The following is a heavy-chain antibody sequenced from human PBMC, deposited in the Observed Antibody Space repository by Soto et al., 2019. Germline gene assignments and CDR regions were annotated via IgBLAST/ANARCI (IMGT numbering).Heavy chain of an antibody. V-gene: IGHV3-30*18. Sequence: GSLRLSCAASGFTFSSYGMHWVRQAPGKGLEWVAVISYDGSNKYYADSVKGRFTISRDNSKNTLYLQMNSLRAEDTAVYYCAKLAKAVAPLDYWGQGTLVTVSS. CDR2: ISYDGSNK. D-gene: IGHD6-19*01. CDR1: GFTFSSYG. J-gene: IGHJ4*02. CDR3: AKLAKAVAPLDY.